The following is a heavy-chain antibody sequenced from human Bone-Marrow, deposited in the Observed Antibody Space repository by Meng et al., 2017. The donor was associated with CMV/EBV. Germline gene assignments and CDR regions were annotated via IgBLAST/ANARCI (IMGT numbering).Heavy chain of an antibody. D-gene: IGHD2-2*01. CDR2: IIPVPGIA. Sequence: SVKVSCKSSGGTFSSYAISWVRQAPGQGLEWMGGIIPVPGIANYAQKFQGRVTITADISTRTAYMELNSLRSADTAVYYCAREGAIPAERPTEETYYFDNWGQGTLVTVSS. CDR3: AREGAIPAERPTEETYYFDN. J-gene: IGHJ4*02. CDR1: GGTFSSYA. V-gene: IGHV1-69*10.